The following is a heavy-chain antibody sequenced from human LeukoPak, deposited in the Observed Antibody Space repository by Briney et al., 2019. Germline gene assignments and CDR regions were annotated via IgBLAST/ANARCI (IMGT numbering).Heavy chain of an antibody. J-gene: IGHJ4*02. Sequence: SETLSLTCTVSGGSISSYYWSWIRQPPGKGLEWIGYIYYSGSTNYNPSLKSRVTISVDTSKNQFSLKLSSVTAADTAVYYCARLSLGYCSSTICYNPDYRGQGTLVTVSS. D-gene: IGHD2-2*02. V-gene: IGHV4-59*08. CDR2: IYYSGST. CDR1: GGSISSYY. CDR3: ARLSLGYCSSTICYNPDY.